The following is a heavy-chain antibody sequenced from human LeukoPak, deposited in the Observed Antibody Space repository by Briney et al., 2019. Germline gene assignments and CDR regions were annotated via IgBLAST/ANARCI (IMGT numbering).Heavy chain of an antibody. D-gene: IGHD3-9*01. Sequence: GGSLRLSCAASGFTFTNYAMSWVRQAPGKGLEWVSVMSGGGDSTYYTGSVKGRFTIYRDNYKKTLNLQMNSLRVEDTAVYQLAKFSYDSFTDSELHDCFYMDAWVKGTTVTVSS. CDR2: MSGGGDST. CDR1: GFTFTNYA. V-gene: IGHV3-23*01. J-gene: IGHJ6*03. CDR3: AKFSYDSFTDSELHDCFYMDA.